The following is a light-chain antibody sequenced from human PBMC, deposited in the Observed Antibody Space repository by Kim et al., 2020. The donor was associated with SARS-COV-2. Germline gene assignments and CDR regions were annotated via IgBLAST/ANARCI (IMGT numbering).Light chain of an antibody. CDR2: YDR. V-gene: IGLV3-21*04. Sequence: SYELTQPPSVSVAPGQTATITCGGNNIDTTTVHWYQQRPGQVAILVIYYDRDRPSGIPERFSGANSGDPATLTITRVEAGVEADYYCQVVDSEHDYRVFG. CDR1: NIDTTT. CDR3: QVVDSEHDYRV. J-gene: IGLJ1*01.